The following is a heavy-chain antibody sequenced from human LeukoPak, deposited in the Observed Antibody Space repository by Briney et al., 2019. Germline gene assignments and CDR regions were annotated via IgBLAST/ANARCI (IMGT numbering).Heavy chain of an antibody. J-gene: IGHJ4*02. CDR3: ARGFSFYSSSSFDY. D-gene: IGHD6-6*01. Sequence: ASVKVSCKASGGTFSRLAISWVRQAPGLGLEWMGGIIPIFGTANYAQKFQGRVTITTDESTSTAYMELSSLRSEDTAVYYCARGFSFYSSSSFDYWGQGTLVTVSS. V-gene: IGHV1-69*05. CDR2: IIPIFGTA. CDR1: GGTFSRLA.